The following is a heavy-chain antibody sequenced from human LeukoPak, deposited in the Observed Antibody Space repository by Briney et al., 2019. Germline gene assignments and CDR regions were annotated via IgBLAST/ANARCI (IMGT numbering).Heavy chain of an antibody. V-gene: IGHV1-8*01. CDR1: GYTFTSYD. D-gene: IGHD3-22*01. Sequence: ASVKVSCKASGYTFTSYDINWVRQATGQGLEWMGWMNPNSGNTGYAQKFQGRVIMTRNTSISTAYMELSSLRSEDTAVYYCARGVTPRYYDLNWFDPWGQGTLVTVSS. J-gene: IGHJ5*02. CDR3: ARGVTPRYYDLNWFDP. CDR2: MNPNSGNT.